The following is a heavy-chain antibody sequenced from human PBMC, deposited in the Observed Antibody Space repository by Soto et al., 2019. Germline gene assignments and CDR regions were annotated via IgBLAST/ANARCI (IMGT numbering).Heavy chain of an antibody. Sequence: EVQLVESGGGLVQPGGSLRLSCAASGFSFSSSWMHWVRQAPGKGLVWVSRISFDGTATTSADVVKGRFIISRDNAKNTLFLQMHNLGADDTAMYYCVRDRRLRGYPFDIWGQGTLVSVSS. D-gene: IGHD2-15*01. J-gene: IGHJ3*02. CDR2: ISFDGTAT. V-gene: IGHV3-74*03. CDR1: GFSFSSSW. CDR3: VRDRRLRGYPFDI.